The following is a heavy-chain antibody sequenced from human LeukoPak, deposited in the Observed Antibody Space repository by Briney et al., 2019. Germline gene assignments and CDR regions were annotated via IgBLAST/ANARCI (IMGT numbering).Heavy chain of an antibody. J-gene: IGHJ6*03. V-gene: IGHV1-2*02. D-gene: IGHD3-22*01. CDR2: INPNSGGT. CDR3: ARSRRPVVYMDV. CDR1: GYTFTGYY. Sequence: ASVKVSCEASGYTFTGYYMHWVRQAPGQGLEWMGWINPNSGGTNYAQKFQGRVTMTRDTSISTAYMELSRLRSDDTAVYYCARSRRPVVYMDVWGKGTTVTVSS.